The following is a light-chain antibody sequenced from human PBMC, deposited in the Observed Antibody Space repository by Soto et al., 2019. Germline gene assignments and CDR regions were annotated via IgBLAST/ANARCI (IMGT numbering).Light chain of an antibody. CDR3: GTWDDSLGIVV. J-gene: IGLJ2*01. CDR2: DNY. CDR1: ASSIGTNY. V-gene: IGLV1-51*01. Sequence: QSVLTQPPSVSAAPGQKVTISCSGSASSIGTNYVSWYQQFPGKAPKLLIYDNYDRPSGIPDRFSGSKSGTSATLAITGLQTGDEAHYYCGTWDDSLGIVVFGGGTKVTVL.